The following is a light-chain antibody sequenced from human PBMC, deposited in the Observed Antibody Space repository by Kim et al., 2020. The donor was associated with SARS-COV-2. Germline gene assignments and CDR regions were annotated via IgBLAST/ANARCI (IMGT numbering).Light chain of an antibody. CDR1: QSVSNY. J-gene: IGKJ2*01. CDR3: QHYNDWPGT. Sequence: SVSPGESASLTCKASQSVSNYVDWYQMKPGQAPRVIIFGAYMRASGIPARFSGSGSGTDCTLSISSLQSEDSAFYYCQHYNDWPGTFGQGTKLEI. V-gene: IGKV3-15*01. CDR2: GAY.